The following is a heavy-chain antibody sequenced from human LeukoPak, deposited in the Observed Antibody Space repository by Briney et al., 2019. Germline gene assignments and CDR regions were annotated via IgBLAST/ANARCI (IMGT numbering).Heavy chain of an antibody. Sequence: PGGSLRLSCVASGFTFSSYEMNWVRQAPGKGLEWLSYIGSSDSTIHYADSVKGRFTISRDNAKNSLYLQMNSLRVEDTAVYYCARGYPEKYSGSYFGEYYFDYWAREPWSPSPQ. CDR2: IGSSDSTI. D-gene: IGHD1-26*01. CDR3: ARGYPEKYSGSYFGEYYFDY. J-gene: IGHJ4*02. V-gene: IGHV3-48*03. CDR1: GFTFSSYE.